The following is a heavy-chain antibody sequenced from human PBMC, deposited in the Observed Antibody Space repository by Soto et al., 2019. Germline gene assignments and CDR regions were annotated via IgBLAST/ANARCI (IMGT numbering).Heavy chain of an antibody. Sequence: SETLSLTCAVSGGSISSGGYSWSWIRQPPGKGLEWIGYIYHSGSTYYNPSLKSRVTISVDRSKNQFSLKLSSVTAADTAVYYCARGYYDILTGPGVGYYYYGMDVWGQGTTVTVSS. J-gene: IGHJ6*02. CDR2: IYHSGST. CDR3: ARGYYDILTGPGVGYYYYGMDV. CDR1: GGSISSGGYS. V-gene: IGHV4-30-2*01. D-gene: IGHD3-9*01.